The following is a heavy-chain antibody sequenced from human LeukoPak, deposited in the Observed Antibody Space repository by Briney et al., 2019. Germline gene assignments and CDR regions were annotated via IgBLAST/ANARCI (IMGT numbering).Heavy chain of an antibody. J-gene: IGHJ4*02. CDR1: GGTFSSYA. CDR2: IIPIFGTA. V-gene: IGHV1-69*13. D-gene: IGHD1-26*01. Sequence: SVKVSCKASGGTFSSYAISWVGQAPGQGLEWVGGIIPIFGTANYAQKFQARVTITADESTSTAYMELSSLRSEDTAVYYCARGEWRELVYANWGQGTLVTVSS. CDR3: ARGEWRELVYAN.